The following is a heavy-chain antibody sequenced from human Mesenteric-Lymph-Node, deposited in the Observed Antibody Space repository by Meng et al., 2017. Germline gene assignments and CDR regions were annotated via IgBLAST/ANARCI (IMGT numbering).Heavy chain of an antibody. CDR3: ARTPGASVGKLDY. CDR1: GYSFTSYW. Sequence: KVSCKGSGYSFTSYWIGWVGQMPGKGLEWMGIIYPGDSDTRYSPSFQGQVTISADKSISAAYLQWSSLKASDTAMYYCARTPGASVGKLDYWGQGTLVTVSS. V-gene: IGHV5-51*01. J-gene: IGHJ4*02. CDR2: IYPGDSDT. D-gene: IGHD1-26*01.